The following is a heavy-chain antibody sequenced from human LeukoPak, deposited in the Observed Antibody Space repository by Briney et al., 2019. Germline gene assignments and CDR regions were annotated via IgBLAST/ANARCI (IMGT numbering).Heavy chain of an antibody. Sequence: ASVKVSCKTAGYTFTGYYMHWVRQAPGQALEWMGWINPNSGGTNYAQKFQGRVTMTRDTSISTVYMELSRLRSDGTAVFYCARGYYDSSDFEYFQHWGQGTLVTVSS. CDR1: GYTFTGYY. D-gene: IGHD3-22*01. V-gene: IGHV1-2*02. CDR3: ARGYYDSSDFEYFQH. CDR2: INPNSGGT. J-gene: IGHJ1*01.